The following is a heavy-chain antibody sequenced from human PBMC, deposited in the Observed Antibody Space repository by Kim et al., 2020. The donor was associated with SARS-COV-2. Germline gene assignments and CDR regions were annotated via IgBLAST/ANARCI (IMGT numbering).Heavy chain of an antibody. CDR2: ISSSGSTI. CDR3: ARDLYSYGVKAMGIFDY. Sequence: GGSLRLSCAASGFTFSSYEMNWVRQAPGKGLEWVSYISSSGSTIYYADSVKGRFTISRDNAKNSLYLQMNSLRAEDTAVYYCARDLYSYGVKAMGIFDYWGQGTLVTVSS. D-gene: IGHD5-18*01. CDR1: GFTFSSYE. V-gene: IGHV3-48*03. J-gene: IGHJ4*02.